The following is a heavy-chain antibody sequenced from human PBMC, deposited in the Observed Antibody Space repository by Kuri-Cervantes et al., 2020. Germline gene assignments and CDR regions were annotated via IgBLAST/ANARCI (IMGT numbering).Heavy chain of an antibody. Sequence: SETLSLTCTVSGGSISSYYWSWIRQPAGKGLEWIGRIYTSGSTNYNPSLKSRVTISVDKSKNQFSLKLSSVTAADTAVYYCAREHRATMIVVGDDAFDIWGQGTMVTVSS. CDR2: IYTSGST. CDR1: GGSISSYY. J-gene: IGHJ3*02. D-gene: IGHD3-22*01. V-gene: IGHV4-4*07. CDR3: AREHRATMIVVGDDAFDI.